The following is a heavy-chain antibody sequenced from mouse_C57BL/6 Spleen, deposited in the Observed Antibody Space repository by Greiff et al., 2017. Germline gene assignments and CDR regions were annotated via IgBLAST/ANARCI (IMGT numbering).Heavy chain of an antibody. J-gene: IGHJ2*01. V-gene: IGHV1-81*01. Sequence: QVQLQQSGAELARPGASLQLSCKASGYTFTSSGISWVKQRTAQGLERIGELYPRSGNTYYNEKFKGKASLTTDKSPSTAYMELRSLTSEDSAVYFCARKGIYGSSYFDFDYWGQGTTLTVSS. D-gene: IGHD1-1*01. CDR1: GYTFTSSG. CDR3: ARKGIYGSSYFDFDY. CDR2: LYPRSGNT.